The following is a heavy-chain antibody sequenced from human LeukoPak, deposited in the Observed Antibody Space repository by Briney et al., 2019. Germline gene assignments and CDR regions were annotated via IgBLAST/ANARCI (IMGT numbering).Heavy chain of an antibody. CDR2: IYYSVSA. CDR3: ARRGGYYDSSGYYYTH. CDR1: GDSISSGPYY. D-gene: IGHD3-22*01. J-gene: IGHJ4*02. Sequence: PSETLSLTCTVSGDSISSGPYYWGWIRQPPGKGLEWIGTIYYSVSAYYNPSLKSRVTISVDTSKDQFSLKLRSVTAADTAVFYCARRGGYYDSSGYYYTHWGQGTLVTVSS. V-gene: IGHV4-39*01.